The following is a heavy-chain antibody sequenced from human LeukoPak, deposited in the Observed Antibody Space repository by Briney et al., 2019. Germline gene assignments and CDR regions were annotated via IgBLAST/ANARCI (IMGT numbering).Heavy chain of an antibody. CDR1: GFTFSTYY. CDR2: ISASSSYI. CDR3: ARVGLDRRGYSGYEAFDY. Sequence: GGSLRLSCAASGFTFSTYYLNWVRQAPGKGLEWVSSISASSSYIYYADAVKGRFTISRDNAKNSLYLQINSLRAEDTAVYYCARVGLDRRGYSGYEAFDYWGQGTLVTVSS. V-gene: IGHV3-21*01. D-gene: IGHD5-12*01. J-gene: IGHJ4*02.